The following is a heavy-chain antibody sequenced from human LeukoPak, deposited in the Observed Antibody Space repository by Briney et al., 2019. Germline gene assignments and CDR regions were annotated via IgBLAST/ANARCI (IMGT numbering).Heavy chain of an antibody. Sequence: SETLSLTCTVSGGSISSYYWSWIRQPPGKGLEWIGYIYYSGSTNYNPSLKSRVTISVDTSKNQFSLKLSSVTAADTAVYYCARHSTYYYDSSGYYTYFQRWGQGTLVTVSS. CDR2: IYYSGST. CDR3: ARHSTYYYDSSGYYTYFQR. J-gene: IGHJ1*01. D-gene: IGHD3-22*01. CDR1: GGSISSYY. V-gene: IGHV4-59*08.